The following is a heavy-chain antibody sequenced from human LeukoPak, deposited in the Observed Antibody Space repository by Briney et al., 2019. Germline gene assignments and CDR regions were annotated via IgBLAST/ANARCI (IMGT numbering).Heavy chain of an antibody. J-gene: IGHJ4*02. CDR1: GFTFSSYG. V-gene: IGHV3-30*02. CDR3: AILRGDCSSTSCYTFYYFDG. CDR2: IRYDGSNK. D-gene: IGHD2-2*02. Sequence: GGSLRLSCAASGFTFSSYGMDWVRQAPGKGLEWVAFIRYDGSNKYYADSVKGRFTISRDNSKNTLYLQMNSLRAEDTAVYYCAILRGDCSSTSCYTFYYFDGWGQGTLVTVSS.